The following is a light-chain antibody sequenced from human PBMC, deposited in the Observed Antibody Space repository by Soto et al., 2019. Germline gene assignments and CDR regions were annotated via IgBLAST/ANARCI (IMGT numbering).Light chain of an antibody. Sequence: ETVVTQSPSTLSVSTGERATLSCGASQSVGANLAWYQQKPGQSPRLLIYGSSPRSTGIPARLSGSGSGTEFTHPCSRLQSEDFAVYLCQQYNNWSFTFGQGTRLQNK. V-gene: IGKV3-15*01. CDR1: QSVGAN. CDR2: GSS. J-gene: IGKJ5*01. CDR3: QQYNNWSFT.